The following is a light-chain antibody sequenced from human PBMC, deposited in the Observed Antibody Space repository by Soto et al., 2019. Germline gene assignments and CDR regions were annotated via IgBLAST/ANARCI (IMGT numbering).Light chain of an antibody. CDR3: LQRYNWPPVT. Sequence: EIVLTQSPAILSLYPGERATLSCRASQSVTNYLGWYQQKPGQAPRLLIYGASNRATGVPARFSGSGSGTDFTLTISSLEPEDFAVYYCLQRYNWPPVTFGQGTRLEIK. J-gene: IGKJ5*01. V-gene: IGKV3-11*01. CDR1: QSVTNY. CDR2: GAS.